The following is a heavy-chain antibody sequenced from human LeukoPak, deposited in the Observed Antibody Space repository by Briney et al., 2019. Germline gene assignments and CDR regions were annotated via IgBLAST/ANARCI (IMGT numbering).Heavy chain of an antibody. V-gene: IGHV1-69*04. CDR1: GGTFSSYA. D-gene: IGHD3-10*02. CDR3: AREMLDNHWFDP. Sequence: SVKVSCKASGGTFSSYAISWVRQAPGQGLEWMGRIIPILGIANYAQKFQGRVTITADKSTSTAYMELSSLRSEDTAVYYCAREMLDNHWFDPWGQGTLVTVSS. J-gene: IGHJ5*02. CDR2: IIPILGIA.